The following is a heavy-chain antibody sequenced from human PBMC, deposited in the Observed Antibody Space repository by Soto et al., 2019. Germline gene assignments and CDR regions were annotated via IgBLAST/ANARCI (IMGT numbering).Heavy chain of an antibody. CDR2: ISSSSSYI. CDR3: ARNPIAATWFDP. J-gene: IGHJ5*02. D-gene: IGHD6-13*01. Sequence: GGSLRLSCAASGFTFSSYNMNWVRQAPGKGLEWVSSISSSSSYIYYADSVKGRFTISRDNAKNSLYLQMNSLRAEDTAVYYCARNPIAATWFDPWGQGTLVTVSS. CDR1: GFTFSSYN. V-gene: IGHV3-21*01.